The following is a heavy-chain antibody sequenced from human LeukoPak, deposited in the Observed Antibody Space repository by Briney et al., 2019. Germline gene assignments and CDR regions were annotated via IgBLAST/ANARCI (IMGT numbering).Heavy chain of an antibody. CDR1: RFTFSSYA. CDR2: ISGSGDST. V-gene: IGHV3-23*01. Sequence: SGGSLRLSCAASRFTFSSYAMSWVRQAPGKGLEWVSTISGSGDSTYYADSVKGRFTISRDNSENTLFLQINSLRADDAAVYYCATVGGGSSRPYYFGYWGQGALVTVSS. J-gene: IGHJ4*02. D-gene: IGHD1-26*01. CDR3: ATVGGGSSRPYYFGY.